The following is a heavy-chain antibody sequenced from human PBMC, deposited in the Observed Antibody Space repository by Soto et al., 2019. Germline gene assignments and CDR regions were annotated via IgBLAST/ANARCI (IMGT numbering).Heavy chain of an antibody. CDR2: IIPIFGTA. Sequence: QVQLVQSGAEVKKPGSSVKVSCKASGGTFSSYAISWVRQAPGQGLEWMGGIIPIFGTANYAQKFQGRVTITADEPTSTDYMELSSLRSEDTAVYYCARGNVDIDMATSYHHYGMDVWGQGTTVTVSS. V-gene: IGHV1-69*12. J-gene: IGHJ6*02. CDR1: GGTFSSYA. D-gene: IGHD5-18*01. CDR3: ARGNVDIDMATSYHHYGMDV.